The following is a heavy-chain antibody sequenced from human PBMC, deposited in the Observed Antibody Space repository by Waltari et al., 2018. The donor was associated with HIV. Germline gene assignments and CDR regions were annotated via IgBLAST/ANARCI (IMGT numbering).Heavy chain of an antibody. CDR1: GFTFSSYW. Sequence: EVQLVESGGGLVQPGGSLRLSCAASGFTFSSYWMPWASQAPGKGLVWVSRIKSDGTITTYADSVKGRFTISRDNAKNTLFLQMNSLRAEDTAIYYCARDLVVLRYFDWLSTYFDYWGQGTLVTVSS. V-gene: IGHV3-74*01. J-gene: IGHJ4*02. CDR3: ARDLVVLRYFDWLSTYFDY. CDR2: IKSDGTIT. D-gene: IGHD3-9*01.